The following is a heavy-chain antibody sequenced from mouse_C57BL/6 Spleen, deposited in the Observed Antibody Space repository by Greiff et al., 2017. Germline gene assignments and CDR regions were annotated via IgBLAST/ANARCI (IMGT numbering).Heavy chain of an antibody. D-gene: IGHD1-1*01. CDR1: GYTFTSYW. Sequence: VQLQESGAELAKPGASVKLSCKASGYTFTSYWMNWVKQRPGQGLEWIGYINPSSGYTKYNQKFKDKATLNADKSSSTAYMQLSSLTYEDSAVYYCAREENGSTPWFAYWGQGTLVTVSA. V-gene: IGHV1-7*01. CDR2: INPSSGYT. CDR3: AREENGSTPWFAY. J-gene: IGHJ3*01.